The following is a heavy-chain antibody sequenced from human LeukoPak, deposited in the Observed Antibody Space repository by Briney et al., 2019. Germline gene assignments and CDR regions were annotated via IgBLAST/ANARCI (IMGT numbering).Heavy chain of an antibody. CDR3: AKGGYDYVEMGYFDY. D-gene: IGHD5-12*01. J-gene: IGHJ4*02. CDR2: IIASSGAT. Sequence: GGSLRLSCAASGFSFSNYAMSSVRQAPGNGLEWVSLIIASSGATFYADSVKGRFTISRDNSKNTLYMQMNSLRAEDTALYYCAKGGYDYVEMGYFDYWGQGTLVTVSS. V-gene: IGHV3-23*01. CDR1: GFSFSNYA.